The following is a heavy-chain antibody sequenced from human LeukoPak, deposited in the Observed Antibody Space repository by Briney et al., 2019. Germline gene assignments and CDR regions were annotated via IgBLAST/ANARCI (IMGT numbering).Heavy chain of an antibody. Sequence: SETLSLTCTVSGGSISSGDYYWSWIRQPPGKGLEWIGYIYYSGSTYYNPSLKSRVTISVDTSKNQFSLKLSSVTAADTAVYYCARVVQLWLFVDYWGQGTLVTVSS. CDR3: ARVVQLWLFVDY. CDR2: IYYSGST. J-gene: IGHJ4*02. D-gene: IGHD5-18*01. CDR1: GGSISSGDYY. V-gene: IGHV4-30-4*01.